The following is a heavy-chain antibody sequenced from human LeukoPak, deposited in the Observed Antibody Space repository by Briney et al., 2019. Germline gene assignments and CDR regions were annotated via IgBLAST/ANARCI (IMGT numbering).Heavy chain of an antibody. CDR2: ISYSGST. CDR1: GGSISSSNYY. D-gene: IGHD5-12*01. CDR3: ARDRHKLVDIVAGTLDY. V-gene: IGHV4-39*07. Sequence: SETLSLTCTVSGGSISSSNYYWGWIRQPPGKGLEWIGYISYSGSTYYNPSLKSRVTISVDTSKNQFSLKLSSVTAADAAVYYCARDRHKLVDIVAGTLDYWGQGTLVTVSS. J-gene: IGHJ4*02.